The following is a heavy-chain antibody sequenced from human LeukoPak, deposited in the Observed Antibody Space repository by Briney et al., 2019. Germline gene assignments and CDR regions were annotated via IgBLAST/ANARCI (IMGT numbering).Heavy chain of an antibody. D-gene: IGHD5-24*01. J-gene: IGHJ4*02. Sequence: PGGSLRLSCAASGFTFSSYGMHWVRQAPGKGLEWVAVISYDGSNKYYADSVKGRFTISRDNSKNTLYLQMNSLRAEDTAVYYCAKAKDGYLHYWGQGTLVTVSS. CDR3: AKAKDGYLHY. CDR1: GFTFSSYG. CDR2: ISYDGSNK. V-gene: IGHV3-30*18.